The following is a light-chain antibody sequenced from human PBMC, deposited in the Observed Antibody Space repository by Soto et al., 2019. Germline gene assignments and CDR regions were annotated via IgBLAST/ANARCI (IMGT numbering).Light chain of an antibody. CDR1: QSISTY. Sequence: EIVLTQSPATLSLSPGERATLSCRASQSISTYLAWYQQKPGQAPRLLIYDASNRATGIPARFSGSGSGTDFTLPISSLEPEDFAVYYCQPRNNWPLTFGGGTKVEFK. J-gene: IGKJ4*01. CDR2: DAS. V-gene: IGKV3-11*01. CDR3: QPRNNWPLT.